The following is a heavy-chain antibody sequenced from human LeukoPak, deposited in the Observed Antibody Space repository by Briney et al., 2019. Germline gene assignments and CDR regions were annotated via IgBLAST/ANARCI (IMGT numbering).Heavy chain of an antibody. V-gene: IGHV4-39*07. CDR3: ARGRRIVVVPAAIYYYMDV. Sequence: SETLSLTCTVSGGSISSSSYYWGWIRQPPGKGLEWIGSIYYSGSTYYNPSLKSRVTISVDTSKNQFSLKLSSVTAADTAVYYCARGRRIVVVPAAIYYYMDVWGKGTTVTVSS. J-gene: IGHJ6*03. CDR1: GGSISSSSYY. D-gene: IGHD2-2*01. CDR2: IYYSGST.